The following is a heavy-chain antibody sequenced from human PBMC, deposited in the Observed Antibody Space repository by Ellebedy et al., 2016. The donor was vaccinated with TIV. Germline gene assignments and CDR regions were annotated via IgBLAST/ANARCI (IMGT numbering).Heavy chain of an antibody. J-gene: IGHJ4*02. Sequence: PGGSLRLSCAGSASTFSFYWISWVRHAPGNGPEWVANINKDGSEKFYVDSVKGRFTISRDNAKNSLYLQMNSLRAEDTAVYYWASPPGVVALWGQGTLVTVSS. CDR1: ASTFSFYW. D-gene: IGHD2-15*01. CDR2: INKDGSEK. CDR3: ASPPGVVAL. V-gene: IGHV3-7*03.